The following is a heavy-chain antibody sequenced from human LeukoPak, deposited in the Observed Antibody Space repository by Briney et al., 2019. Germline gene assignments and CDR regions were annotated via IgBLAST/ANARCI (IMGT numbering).Heavy chain of an antibody. D-gene: IGHD4-17*01. J-gene: IGHJ4*02. CDR3: AKGEGYGDFDY. CDR1: GFTFSSYG. CDR2: ISYDGSNK. Sequence: GGSLRPSCAASGFTFSSYGMHWVRQAPGKGLEWVAVISYDGSNKYYADSVKGRFTISRDNSKNTLYLQMNSLRAEDTAVYYCAKGEGYGDFDYWGQGTLVTVSS. V-gene: IGHV3-30*18.